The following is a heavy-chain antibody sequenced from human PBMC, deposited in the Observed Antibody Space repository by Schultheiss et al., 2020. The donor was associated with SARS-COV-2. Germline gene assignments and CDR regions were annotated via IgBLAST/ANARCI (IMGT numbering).Heavy chain of an antibody. Sequence: ESLKISCAASGFTVSSNYMSWIRQPPGKGLEWIGEINHSGSTNYNPSLKSRVTISVDTSKNQFSLKLSSVTAADTAVYYCARREHWGQGTLVTVSS. CDR2: INHSGST. J-gene: IGHJ1*01. CDR1: GFTVSSNY. V-gene: IGHV4-34*01. CDR3: ARREH.